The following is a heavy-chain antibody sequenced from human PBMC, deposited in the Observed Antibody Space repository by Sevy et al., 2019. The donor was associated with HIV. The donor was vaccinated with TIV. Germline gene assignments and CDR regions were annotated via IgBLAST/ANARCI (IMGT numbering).Heavy chain of an antibody. CDR1: GGSVSSGSYY. CDR2: IYKSGRT. J-gene: IGHJ4*02. CDR3: ARDHGHGGWLVDY. D-gene: IGHD6-19*01. V-gene: IGHV4-61*01. Sequence: SETLSLTCTVSGGSVSSGSYYWTWIRQPPGKGLEWIGYIYKSGRTNYNPSLKSRVTISADTSKNQFSLKLSSVTAADTAVYYCARDHGHGGWLVDYWGQGTLVTVSS.